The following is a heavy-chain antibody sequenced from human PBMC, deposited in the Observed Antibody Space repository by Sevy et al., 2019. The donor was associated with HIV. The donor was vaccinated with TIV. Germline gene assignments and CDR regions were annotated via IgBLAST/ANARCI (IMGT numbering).Heavy chain of an antibody. Sequence: GGSLRLSCAASGFTFSSYAMSWVRQAPGKGLEWVSAISGSGGSTYYADSVKGRFTISRDNSKNTLYLQMNSLRAEDTAVYDCAKPKWTTVTTTSYDYWGQGTLVTVSS. CDR1: GFTFSSYA. V-gene: IGHV3-23*01. CDR3: AKPKWTTVTTTSYDY. CDR2: ISGSGGST. D-gene: IGHD4-17*01. J-gene: IGHJ4*02.